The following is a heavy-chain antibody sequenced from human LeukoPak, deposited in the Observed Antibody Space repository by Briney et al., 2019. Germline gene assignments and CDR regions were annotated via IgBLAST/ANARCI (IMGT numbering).Heavy chain of an antibody. Sequence: PSETLSLTCAVYGGSFSGYYWSWIRQPPGKGLEWTGEINHSGSTNYNPSLKSRVTISVDTSKNQFSLKLSSVTAADTAVYYCARGGGYYKYYFDYWGQGTLVTVSS. D-gene: IGHD3-22*01. CDR3: ARGGGYYKYYFDY. V-gene: IGHV4-34*01. J-gene: IGHJ4*02. CDR1: GGSFSGYY. CDR2: INHSGST.